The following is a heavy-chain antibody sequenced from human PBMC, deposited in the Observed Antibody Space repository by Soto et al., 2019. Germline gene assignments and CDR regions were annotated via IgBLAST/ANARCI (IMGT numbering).Heavy chain of an antibody. D-gene: IGHD4-17*01. CDR3: AREHGNYALDY. V-gene: IGHV1-8*01. CDR2: MNPNSGNT. J-gene: IGHJ4*02. Sequence: GASVKVSCKASGYTFISYDINWVRQATGQGLEWMGWMNPNSGNTVYAQKFQGRVTMTRNTSISTAYMELSSLRSEDTAVYYCAREHGNYALDYWGQGTLVTVSS. CDR1: GYTFISYD.